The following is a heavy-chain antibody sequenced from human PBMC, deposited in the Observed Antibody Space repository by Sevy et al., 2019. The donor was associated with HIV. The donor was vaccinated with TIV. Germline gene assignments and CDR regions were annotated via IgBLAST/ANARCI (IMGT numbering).Heavy chain of an antibody. CDR1: GFTFSSYS. V-gene: IGHV3-48*02. D-gene: IGHD3-3*01. J-gene: IGHJ3*02. CDR3: ARGINFGVVISGYAFDI. Sequence: GGSLRLSCAASGFTFSSYSMNWVRQAPGKGLEWVSYISSSSSTIYYADSVKGRFTISGDNAKNSLYLQMNSLRDEDTAVYYCARGINFGVVISGYAFDIWGQGTMVTVSS. CDR2: ISSSSSTI.